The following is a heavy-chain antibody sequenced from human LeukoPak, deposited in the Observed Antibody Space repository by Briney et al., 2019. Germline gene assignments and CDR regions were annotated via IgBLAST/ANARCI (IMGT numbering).Heavy chain of an antibody. V-gene: IGHV1-2*06. Sequence: ASVKVSCTASGYTFTSYYMHWVRQAPGQGVEWMGRINPNSGDRNYAQKFQGRVTMTRDTSISTAYMELSRLRSDDTAVYYCARVYDIFGSGSHSDFWGQGTLVTVSS. J-gene: IGHJ4*02. CDR1: GYTFTSYY. D-gene: IGHD3-10*01. CDR3: ARVYDIFGSGSHSDF. CDR2: INPNSGDR.